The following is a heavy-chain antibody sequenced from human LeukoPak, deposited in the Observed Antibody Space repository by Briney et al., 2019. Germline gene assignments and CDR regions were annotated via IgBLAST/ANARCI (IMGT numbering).Heavy chain of an antibody. V-gene: IGHV3-7*01. J-gene: IGHJ4*02. CDR2: IKQDGGVK. CDR3: ARIGYSSSSFDY. Sequence: PGGSLRLSCAASGFTFSDYFMSWFRQAPGKGLEWVANIKQDGGVKYYVDSLKGRFTISRDNARNSVYLQMNSLRAEDTAVYYCARIGYSSSSFDYWGQGTLVTVSS. D-gene: IGHD6-6*01. CDR1: GFTFSDYF.